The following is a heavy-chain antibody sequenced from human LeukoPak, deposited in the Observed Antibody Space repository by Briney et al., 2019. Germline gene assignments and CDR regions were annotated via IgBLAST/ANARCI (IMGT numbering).Heavy chain of an antibody. Sequence: ASVKVSCKVSGYNLNSYYMHWVRQGPGQGLEWMGIINVSGGSTGYAQKFQGRVTLTRDMSTSTVDMELSGLRLDDTAMYYCATPRRFTSGWYSFDYWGQGTRVTVSP. CDR3: ATPRRFTSGWYSFDY. V-gene: IGHV1-46*02. CDR1: GYNLNSYY. D-gene: IGHD6-19*01. J-gene: IGHJ4*02. CDR2: INVSGGST.